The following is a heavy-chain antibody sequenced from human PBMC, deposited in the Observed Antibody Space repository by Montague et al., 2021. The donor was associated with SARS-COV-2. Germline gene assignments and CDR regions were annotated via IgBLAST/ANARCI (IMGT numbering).Heavy chain of an antibody. D-gene: IGHD1-26*01. Sequence: SLRLSCAASGFTFSSYEMNWVRQAPGKGLEWVSYISSSGSTIYYADSVKGRFTISRGNAKNSLYLQMNSLRAEDTAVYYCAPREWELGAFDIWGQGTMVTVSS. CDR2: ISSSGSTI. J-gene: IGHJ3*02. CDR1: GFTFSSYE. V-gene: IGHV3-48*03. CDR3: APREWELGAFDI.